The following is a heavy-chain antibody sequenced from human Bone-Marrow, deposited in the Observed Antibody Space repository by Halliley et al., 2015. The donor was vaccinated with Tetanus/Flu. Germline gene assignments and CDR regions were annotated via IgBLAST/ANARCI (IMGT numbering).Heavy chain of an antibody. CDR2: IYHTGNS. Sequence: TLSLTCSISGGSISGDYSWSWIRQPPGKGLEWIGYIYHTGNSYYNPSLTSRLTISIDRSKNQISLKLTSVTAADTAVYYCARGTLLDAFDFRGPGARVTVSS. V-gene: IGHV4-30-2*01. J-gene: IGHJ3*01. CDR3: ARGTLLDAFDF. CDR1: GGSISGDYS.